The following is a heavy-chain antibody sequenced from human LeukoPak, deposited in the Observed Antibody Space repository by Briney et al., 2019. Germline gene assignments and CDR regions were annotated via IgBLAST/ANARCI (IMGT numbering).Heavy chain of an antibody. CDR3: TRRQPVGSDWFDP. CDR1: GFTFSSYA. D-gene: IGHD3-10*01. V-gene: IGHV3-23*01. J-gene: IGHJ5*02. CDR2: ISGSGGST. Sequence: GGSLRLSCAASGFTFSSYAMSWVRQAPGKGLEWVSAISGSGGSTYYADSVKGRFTISRDNSKNTLYLQMNSLKSEDTAVYYCTRRQPVGSDWFDPWGQGTLVAVSS.